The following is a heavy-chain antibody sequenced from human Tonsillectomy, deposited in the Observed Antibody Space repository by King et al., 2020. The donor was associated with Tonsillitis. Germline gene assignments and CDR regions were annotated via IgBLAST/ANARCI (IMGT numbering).Heavy chain of an antibody. CDR2: ISDDGNNR. CDR3: AKDIKWLRFFDY. D-gene: IGHD5-12*01. Sequence: VQLVESGGGVAQPGRSLRLSCAASGFTFSSYGMHWVRQAPGKGLEWVAVISDDGNNRYYVDSVEGRFTISRDNSKNTLYLQMNSLRAEDTAVYYCAKDIKWLRFFDYWGQGTLVTVSS. J-gene: IGHJ4*02. CDR1: GFTFSSYG. V-gene: IGHV3-30*18.